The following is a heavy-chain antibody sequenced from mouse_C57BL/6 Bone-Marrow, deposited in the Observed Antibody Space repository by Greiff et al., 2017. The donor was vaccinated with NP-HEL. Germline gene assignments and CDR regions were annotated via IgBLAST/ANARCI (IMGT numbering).Heavy chain of an antibody. V-gene: IGHV1-59*01. CDR1: GYTFTSYW. CDR2: IDPSDSYT. CDR3: ARAGLYDANY. J-gene: IGHJ2*01. D-gene: IGHD2-3*01. Sequence: QVQLQQPGAELVRPGTSVKLSCKASGYTFTSYWMHWVKQRPGQGLEWIGVIDPSDSYTNYNQQFKGKATLTVDTSSSTAYMQLSSLTSEDSAVYYCARAGLYDANYWGQGTTRTVSS.